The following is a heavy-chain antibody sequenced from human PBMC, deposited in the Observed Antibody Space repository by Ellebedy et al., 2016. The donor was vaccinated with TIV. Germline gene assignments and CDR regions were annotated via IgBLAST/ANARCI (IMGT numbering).Heavy chain of an antibody. J-gene: IGHJ3*01. CDR2: INQDGSEK. CDR1: GFTFSSYW. V-gene: IGHV3-7*01. Sequence: GGSLRLSCAAPGFTFSSYWMSWVRQAPGKGLEWVANINQDGSEKYYVDSVKGRFTISRDNAKNSLYLQMNSLGADDTAVYYCATDGSYGDYRSPAQAFEFWGQGTMVTVSS. D-gene: IGHD4-17*01. CDR3: ATDGSYGDYRSPAQAFEF.